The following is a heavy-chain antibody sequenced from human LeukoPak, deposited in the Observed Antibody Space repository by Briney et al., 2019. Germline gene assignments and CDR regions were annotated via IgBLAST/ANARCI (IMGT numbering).Heavy chain of an antibody. J-gene: IGHJ4*02. D-gene: IGHD6-6*01. V-gene: IGHV1-69*05. Sequence: SVKVSCKASGGTFSSYAISWVRQAPGQGLEWMGGIIPIFGTANYAQKFQGRVTITTDESTSTAYMELSSLRSEDTAVYHCARDGGEYSSSAFDYWGQGTLVTVSS. CDR3: ARDGGEYSSSAFDY. CDR2: IIPIFGTA. CDR1: GGTFSSYA.